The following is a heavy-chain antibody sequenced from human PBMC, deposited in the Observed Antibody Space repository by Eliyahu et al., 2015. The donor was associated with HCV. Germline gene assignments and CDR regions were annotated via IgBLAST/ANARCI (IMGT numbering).Heavy chain of an antibody. CDR3: ARHPSPPVVGESYFDY. CDR1: GXSISSSSYY. J-gene: IGHJ4*02. V-gene: IGHV4-39*01. CDR2: IYXSGST. D-gene: IGHD2-2*01. Sequence: QLQLQESGPGLVKPSXTLSLTXTVSGXSISSSSYYGGWIRQPPGKGXGWIGGIYXSGSTYYNPSLKSRVTIXVDTSKNQFSLKLSSVTAADTAVYYCARHPSPPVVGESYFDYGGQGTLVTVSS.